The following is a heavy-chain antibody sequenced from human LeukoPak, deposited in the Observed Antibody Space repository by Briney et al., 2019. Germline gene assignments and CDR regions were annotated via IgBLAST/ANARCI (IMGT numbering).Heavy chain of an antibody. CDR2: IDHSGSS. D-gene: IGHD3-22*01. CDR3: ARRDYSDRSGYYHYYYYYYMDV. CDR1: GESFTGYY. J-gene: IGHJ6*03. Sequence: PSETLSLTCAVYGESFTGYYWTWIRQSPGKGLEWIGEIDHSGSSNCNPSLKSRVTLLVDKSKNQFSLKLTSVTAADTAVYYCARRDYSDRSGYYHYYYYYYMDVWGKGTTVTISS. V-gene: IGHV4-34*01.